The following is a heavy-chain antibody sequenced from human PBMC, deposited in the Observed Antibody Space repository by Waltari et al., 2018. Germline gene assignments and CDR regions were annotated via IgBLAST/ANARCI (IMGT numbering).Heavy chain of an antibody. CDR2: IYYSGST. V-gene: IGHV4-59*01. CDR3: ARGGLTYCGGDCYFDY. Sequence: QVQLQEAGPGLVKPSETLSLTCTVSGGSISSYYWSWIRQPPGKGLEWIGYIYYSGSTYYNPSLKSRVTISVDTSKNQFSLKLSSVTAADTAVYYCARGGLTYCGGDCYFDYWGQGTLVTVSS. J-gene: IGHJ4*02. CDR1: GGSISSYY. D-gene: IGHD2-21*01.